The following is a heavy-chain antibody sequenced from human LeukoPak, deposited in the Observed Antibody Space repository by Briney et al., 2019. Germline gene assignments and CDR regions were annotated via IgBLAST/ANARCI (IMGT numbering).Heavy chain of an antibody. Sequence: GGSLRLSCAASGFTFSNYAVSWVRQAPGKGLERVSGISGTTYYADSVRGRFTISRDNSKNTLYLQMNSLRAEDTAVYYCAKLGYSGYDPKDYWGQGTLVTVSS. V-gene: IGHV3-23*01. CDR1: GFTFSNYA. J-gene: IGHJ4*02. D-gene: IGHD5-12*01. CDR3: AKLGYSGYDPKDY. CDR2: ISGTT.